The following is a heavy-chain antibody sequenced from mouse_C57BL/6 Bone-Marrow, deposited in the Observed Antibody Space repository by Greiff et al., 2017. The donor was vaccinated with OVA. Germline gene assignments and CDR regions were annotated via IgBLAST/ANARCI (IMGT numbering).Heavy chain of an antibody. CDR3: ARELRFYYFDY. CDR2: ISYSGST. CDR1: GYSITSGYD. Sequence: VQLKQSGPGMVKPSQSLSLTCTVTGYSITSGYDWHWIRHFPGNKLEWMGYISYSGSTHYNPSLKSRISITHDTSKNHFFLKLNSVTTEDTATYYCARELRFYYFDYWGQGTTLTVSS. D-gene: IGHD1-1*01. V-gene: IGHV3-1*01. J-gene: IGHJ2*01.